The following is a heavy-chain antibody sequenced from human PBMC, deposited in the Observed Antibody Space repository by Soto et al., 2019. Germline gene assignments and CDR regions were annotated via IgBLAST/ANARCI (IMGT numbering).Heavy chain of an antibody. Sequence: GESLKISCQGSGYSFADYWIAWVRQMPGKGLEWVGVIYPGDSDTRYSPSFRGQVTISADKSISHVYLQWSSLKASDTAMYYCARNRLRQYYYGMDVWGQGTTVTVSS. J-gene: IGHJ6*02. CDR1: GYSFADYW. V-gene: IGHV5-51*01. CDR3: ARNRLRQYYYGMDV. D-gene: IGHD3-10*01. CDR2: IYPGDSDT.